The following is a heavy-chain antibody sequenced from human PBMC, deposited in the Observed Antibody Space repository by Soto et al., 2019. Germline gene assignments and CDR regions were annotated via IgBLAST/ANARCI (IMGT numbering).Heavy chain of an antibody. Sequence: QVQLVESGGGLVKPGGSLRLSCAASGFTFSDYYMSWIRQAPGKGLEWFSYISGSGSTIYYADSVKGRFTNSRDNAKNSLYLQMNSLRAEDTAVYYCARDHIVVVTATLYYYYGMDVWGQGTTVTVSS. CDR2: ISGSGSTI. V-gene: IGHV3-11*01. J-gene: IGHJ6*02. CDR1: GFTFSDYY. D-gene: IGHD2-21*02. CDR3: ARDHIVVVTATLYYYYGMDV.